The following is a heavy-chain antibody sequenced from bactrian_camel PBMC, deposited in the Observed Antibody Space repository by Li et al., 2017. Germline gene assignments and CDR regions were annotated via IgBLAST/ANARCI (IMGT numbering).Heavy chain of an antibody. CDR2: IDSDGDT. Sequence: HVQLVESGGGSVQAGESLTLSCVATGYMPSTTCMGWFRQAPGKKREGIAVIDSDGDTAYAESLKDRFTISVDNAKNTLYLQINSLNAEDTATYYCAAVSKMTTGLQTDDYFYWGRGTQVTVS. CDR1: GYMPSTTC. CDR3: AAVSKMTTGLQTDDYFY. D-gene: IGHD1*01. J-gene: IGHJ4*01. V-gene: IGHV3S53*01.